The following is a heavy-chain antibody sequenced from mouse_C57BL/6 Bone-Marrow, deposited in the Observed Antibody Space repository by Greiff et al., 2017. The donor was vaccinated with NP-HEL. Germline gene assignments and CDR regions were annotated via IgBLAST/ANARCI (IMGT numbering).Heavy chain of an antibody. CDR1: GFTFSDYY. CDR3: AREGTWLYFDY. D-gene: IGHD3-3*01. V-gene: IGHV5-16*01. J-gene: IGHJ2*01. Sequence: EVQRVESEGGLVQPGSSMKLSCTASGFTFSDYYMAWVRQVPEKGLEWVANINYDGSSTYYLDSLKSRFIISRDNAKNILYLQMSSLKSEDTATYYCAREGTWLYFDYWGQGTTLTVSS. CDR2: INYDGSST.